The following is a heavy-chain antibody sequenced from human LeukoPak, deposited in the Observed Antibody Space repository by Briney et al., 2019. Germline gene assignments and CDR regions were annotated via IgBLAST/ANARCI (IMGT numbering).Heavy chain of an antibody. D-gene: IGHD1-1*01. CDR2: IIPIFGTA. CDR1: GGTFSSYA. V-gene: IGHV1-69*13. Sequence: ASVKVSCKASGGTFSSYAISWVRQVPGQGLEWMGGIIPIFGTANNAKKFQGRVTITADESTSTAYMALSSLRSEDTAEDYGASSQTRNAEKFDYWGQGTLVTVSS. J-gene: IGHJ4*02. CDR3: ASSQTRNAEKFDY.